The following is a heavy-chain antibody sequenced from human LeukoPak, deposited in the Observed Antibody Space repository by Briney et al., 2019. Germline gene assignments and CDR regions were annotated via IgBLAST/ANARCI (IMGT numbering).Heavy chain of an antibody. D-gene: IGHD3-22*01. Sequence: GGSLRLSCAASGFTFSNAWMNWVRQAPGKGLEWVSSISSSSSYIYYADSVKGRFTISRDNAKNSLYLQMNSLRAEDTAVYYCARIEARYYYDSSGSVDYWGQGTLVTVSS. CDR3: ARIEARYYYDSSGSVDY. CDR2: ISSSSSYI. V-gene: IGHV3-21*01. J-gene: IGHJ4*02. CDR1: GFTFSNAW.